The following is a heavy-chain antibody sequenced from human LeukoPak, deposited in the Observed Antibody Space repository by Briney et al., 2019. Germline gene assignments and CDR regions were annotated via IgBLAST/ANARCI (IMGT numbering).Heavy chain of an antibody. CDR2: IRYDGNKK. CDR3: ARDPRYDSSGYYGEYYFDY. V-gene: IGHV3-30*02. CDR1: GFTFSSFA. Sequence: GGSLRLSCAASGFTFSSFAMHWVRQAPDKGLEWVTFIRYDGNKKYYADSVKGRFTISRDNSKNTLYLQMNSLRAEDTAVYYCARDPRYDSSGYYGEYYFDYWGQGTLVTVSS. J-gene: IGHJ4*02. D-gene: IGHD3-22*01.